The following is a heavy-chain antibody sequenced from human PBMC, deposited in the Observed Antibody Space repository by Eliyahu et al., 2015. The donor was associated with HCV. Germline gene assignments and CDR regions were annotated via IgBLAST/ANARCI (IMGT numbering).Heavy chain of an antibody. CDR2: IYHSGST. D-gene: IGHD6-13*01. V-gene: IGHV4-4*02. J-gene: IGHJ4*02. CDR1: GGSLSSSNW. CDR3: ARTPGYSSSWDYFDY. Sequence: QVQLQESGPGLVKPSGTLSLTCAVSGGSLSSSNWWSWXRQPPGKGLEWIGEIYHSGSTNYNPSLKSRVTISVDKSKNQFSLKLSSVTAADTAVYYCARTPGYSSSWDYFDYWGQGTLVTGSS.